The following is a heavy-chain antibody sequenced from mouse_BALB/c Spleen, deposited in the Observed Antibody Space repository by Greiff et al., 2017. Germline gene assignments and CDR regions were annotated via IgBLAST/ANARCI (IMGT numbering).Heavy chain of an antibody. CDR2: IRLKSNNYAT. D-gene: IGHD4-1*01. Sequence: EVKVEESGGGLVQPGGSMKLSCVASGFTFSNYWMNWVRQSPEKGLEWVAEIRLKSNNYATHYAESVKGRFTISRDDSKSSVYLQMNNLRAEDTGIYYCTRDTGYAMDYWGQGTSVTVSS. J-gene: IGHJ4*01. CDR3: TRDTGYAMDY. V-gene: IGHV6-6*02. CDR1: GFTFSNYW.